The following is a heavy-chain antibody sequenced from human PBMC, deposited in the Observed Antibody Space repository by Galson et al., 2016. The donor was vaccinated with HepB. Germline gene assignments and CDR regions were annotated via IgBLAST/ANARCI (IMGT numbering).Heavy chain of an antibody. CDR2: TSFDGTKT. Sequence: SLRLSCAGSGFTFNRYSIHWFRQAPGKGLEWVALTSFDGTKTSYADSVKGRFTLSRDDSKDTVYLQMNSLRVDDAAVYYCARGEYQPDYWGQGTPVTVSA. V-gene: IGHV3-30*04. J-gene: IGHJ4*02. CDR3: ARGEYQPDY. D-gene: IGHD3-10*01. CDR1: GFTFNRYS.